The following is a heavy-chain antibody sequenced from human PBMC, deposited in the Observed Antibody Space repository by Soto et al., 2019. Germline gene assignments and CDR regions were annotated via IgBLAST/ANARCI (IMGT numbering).Heavy chain of an antibody. CDR2: ISYDGSNK. V-gene: IGHV3-30-3*01. J-gene: IGHJ4*02. CDR3: ARDGRYCSSTSCPPDY. D-gene: IGHD2-2*01. CDR1: GFTFSSYA. Sequence: QVQLVESGGGVVQPGRSLRLSCAASGFTFSSYAMHWVRQAPGKGLEWVAVISYDGSNKYYADSVKGRFTISRDNSKNTLYLQMNSLGAEDTAVYYCARDGRYCSSTSCPPDYWGQGTLVTVSS.